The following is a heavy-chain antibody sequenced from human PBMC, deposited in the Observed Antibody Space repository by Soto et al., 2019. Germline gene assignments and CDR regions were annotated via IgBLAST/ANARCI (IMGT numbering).Heavy chain of an antibody. CDR1: GGTFSSYA. D-gene: IGHD3-10*01. CDR2: INPNNGAT. V-gene: IGHV1-2*02. J-gene: IGHJ5*02. CDR3: ASHEPGARFDP. Sequence: ASVKVSCKASGGTFSSYAISWVRQAPGQGLEWMGWINPNNGATHYGLSFQGRVTMTRDTSISTDYMELSSLRSDDTAVYYCASHEPGARFDPWGQGTLVTVSS.